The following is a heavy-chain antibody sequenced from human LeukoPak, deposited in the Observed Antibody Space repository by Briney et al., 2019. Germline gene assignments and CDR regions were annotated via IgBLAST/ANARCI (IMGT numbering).Heavy chain of an antibody. D-gene: IGHD2/OR15-2a*01. CDR3: VSFYETY. J-gene: IGHJ4*02. CDR1: GFTFSNYA. Sequence: GGSLRLSCAASGFTFSNYAMSWGRQAPGKGLEWVSVISSGGNTYFADSVKGRFTISKDNAKNTVYLQMNSLRAEDTAVYYCVSFYETYWGRGTLVTVSS. V-gene: IGHV3-23*01. CDR2: ISSGGNT.